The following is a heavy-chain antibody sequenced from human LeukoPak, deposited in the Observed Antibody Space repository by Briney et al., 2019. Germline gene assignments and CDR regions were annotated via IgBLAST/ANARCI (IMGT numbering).Heavy chain of an antibody. J-gene: IGHJ4*02. CDR2: ISGSGGST. D-gene: IGHD3-10*01. CDR1: GLILRSYA. CDR3: AKDPSESYNYGYFDY. V-gene: IGHV3-23*01. Sequence: GGSLRLSCAASGLILRSYAMSWVRQAPGKGLEWVSAISGSGGSTCYADSVKGRFTISRDNAKNTVYLQMNSLRVEDTAVYFCAKDPSESYNYGYFDYWGQGTLVTVSS.